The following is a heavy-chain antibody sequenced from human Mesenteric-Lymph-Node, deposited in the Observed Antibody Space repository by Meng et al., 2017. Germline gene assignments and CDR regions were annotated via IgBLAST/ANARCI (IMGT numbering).Heavy chain of an antibody. Sequence: VAVLGSGGGLVPPWGVLRLSCAASGSTFSSYAMSWVRRAPGKGLEWVSAISGSGGSTYYADSLKGRFTISRDNSKNTLYLQMNSLRAEDTAVYYCAKALLRFDYWGQGTLVTVSS. CDR1: GSTFSSYA. CDR2: ISGSGGST. J-gene: IGHJ4*02. CDR3: AKALLRFDY. D-gene: IGHD3-22*01. V-gene: IGHV3-23*01.